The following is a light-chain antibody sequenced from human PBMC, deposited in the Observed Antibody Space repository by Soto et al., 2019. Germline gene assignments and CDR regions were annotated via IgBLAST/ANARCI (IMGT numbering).Light chain of an antibody. CDR1: QSIDSK. J-gene: IGKJ1*01. CDR3: QQYKSWRT. Sequence: IVMAQSPATLSVSPGERPTLSCRAGQSIDSKLAWYQQRPGQAPRLLIYAASTRATGIPARFSGSGSGTEFTLTISGLQSEDFGVYYCQQYKSWRTCGQGTKV. V-gene: IGKV3-15*01. CDR2: AAS.